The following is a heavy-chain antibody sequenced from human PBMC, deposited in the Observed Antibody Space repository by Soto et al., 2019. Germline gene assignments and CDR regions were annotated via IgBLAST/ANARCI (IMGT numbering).Heavy chain of an antibody. CDR2: ISSGSSDT. CDR1: GFTLSRVS. J-gene: IGHJ4*02. CDR3: VKDMDGYNFQNFEF. V-gene: IGHV3-21*04. D-gene: IGHD3-9*01. Sequence: GGSLRLSCEASGFTLSRVSMNWVRQVPGKGLEWVASISSGSSDTWYADSAKGRFIISRHNAKNFLYLQVNNLSPDDTALYYCVKDMDGYNFQNFEFWGRGTQVTVSS.